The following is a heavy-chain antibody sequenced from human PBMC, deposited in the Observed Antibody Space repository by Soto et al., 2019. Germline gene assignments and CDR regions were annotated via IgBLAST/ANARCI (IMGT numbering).Heavy chain of an antibody. D-gene: IGHD3-3*01. J-gene: IGHJ6*02. CDR2: ISYDGSNK. CDR3: AKALLLITIFGVVISKYYYYYGMDV. Sequence: HPGGSLRLSCAAPGFTFSSYGMHWVRQAPGKGLEWVAVISYDGSNKYYADSVKGRFTISRDNSKNTLYLQMNSLRAEDTAVYYCAKALLLITIFGVVISKYYYYYGMDVWGQGTTVTVSS. V-gene: IGHV3-30*18. CDR1: GFTFSSYG.